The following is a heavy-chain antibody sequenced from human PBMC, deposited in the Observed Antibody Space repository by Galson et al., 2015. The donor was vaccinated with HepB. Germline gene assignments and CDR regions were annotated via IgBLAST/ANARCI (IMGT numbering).Heavy chain of an antibody. D-gene: IGHD1-26*01. CDR2: ISAYNGNT. CDR3: AREPYSGSYSDY. V-gene: IGHV1-18*04. CDR1: GYPFTSYG. J-gene: IGHJ4*02. Sequence: SVKVSCKASGYPFTSYGISWVRQAPGQGLEWMGWISAYNGNTNYAQKLQGRVTMTTDTSTSTAYMELRSLRSDDTAVYYCAREPYSGSYSDYWGQGTLVTVSS.